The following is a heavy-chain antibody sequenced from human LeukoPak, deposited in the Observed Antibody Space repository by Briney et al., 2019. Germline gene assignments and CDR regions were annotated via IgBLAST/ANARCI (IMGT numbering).Heavy chain of an antibody. D-gene: IGHD5-18*01. V-gene: IGHV4-39*01. CDR3: VSPRGFSYGYFDY. CDR1: GGSISSSSAY. CDR2: IYYSKNT. Sequence: SETLSLTCTVSGGSISSSSAYWGWIRQPPGKGLEWIGSIYYSKNTYYNPSLKSRVTISADTSKSQFSLTLGSVSATDTAVYYCVSPRGFSYGYFDYWGQGTLVTVPS. J-gene: IGHJ4*02.